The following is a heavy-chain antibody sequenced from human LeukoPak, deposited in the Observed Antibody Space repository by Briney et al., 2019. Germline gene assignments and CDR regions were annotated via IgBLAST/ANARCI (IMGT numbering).Heavy chain of an antibody. D-gene: IGHD2-15*01. CDR1: GFTFSSYA. CDR2: MNAGNGNT. J-gene: IGHJ6*02. CDR3: ARDATYCRGSTCSYYGLDV. Sequence: GGSLRLSCAASGFTFSSYAMHWVRQAPGQGLEWMGWMNAGNGNTKYSQKFQGRVSISRDTSATTAYMELSSLTSEDTAVYYCARDATYCRGSTCSYYGLDVWGQGTTVTVSS. V-gene: IGHV1-3*01.